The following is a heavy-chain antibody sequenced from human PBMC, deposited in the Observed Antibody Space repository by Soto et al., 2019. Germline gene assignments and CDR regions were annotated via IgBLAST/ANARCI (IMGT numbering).Heavy chain of an antibody. Sequence: SETLSLTCTVSGGSISNYYWTWIRQPPGKGLEWIGYVHYSGSITYNPSLKSRVTISADTSKNQFSLKLSSVTAADTAVYYCARAPDCTNGDCYLDSWGQGTPVTVSS. CDR1: GGSISNYY. J-gene: IGHJ4*02. D-gene: IGHD2-8*01. CDR3: ARAPDCTNGDCYLDS. V-gene: IGHV4-59*01. CDR2: VHYSGSI.